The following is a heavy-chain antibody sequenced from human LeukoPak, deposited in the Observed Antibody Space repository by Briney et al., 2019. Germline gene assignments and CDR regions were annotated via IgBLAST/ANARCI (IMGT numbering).Heavy chain of an antibody. CDR2: ISYDGSNK. J-gene: IGHJ4*02. CDR1: GFTFSSYA. D-gene: IGHD4-17*01. Sequence: PGRSLRLSCAASGFTFSSYAMHWVRQAPGKGLEWVAVISYDGSNKYYADSVKGRFTISRDNSKNTLYLQMNSLRAEDTAVYYCARFGDDYGDYGFDYWGQGTLVTVSS. CDR3: ARFGDDYGDYGFDY. V-gene: IGHV3-30-3*01.